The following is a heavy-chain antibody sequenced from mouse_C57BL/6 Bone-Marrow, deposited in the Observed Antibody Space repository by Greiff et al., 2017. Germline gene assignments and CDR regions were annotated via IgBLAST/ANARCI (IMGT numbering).Heavy chain of an antibody. CDR2: ISYDGSN. J-gene: IGHJ1*03. V-gene: IGHV3-6*01. CDR1: GYSITSGYY. Sequence: EVQLQESGPGLVKPSQSLSLTCSVTGYSITSGYYWNWIRQFPGNKLEWMGYISYDGSNNYNPSLKNRIAITRDTTKNQFFLKLNSVTTEDTATYYCASSVTTVETWYFDVWGKGTTVTVSS. CDR3: ASSVTTVETWYFDV. D-gene: IGHD1-1*01.